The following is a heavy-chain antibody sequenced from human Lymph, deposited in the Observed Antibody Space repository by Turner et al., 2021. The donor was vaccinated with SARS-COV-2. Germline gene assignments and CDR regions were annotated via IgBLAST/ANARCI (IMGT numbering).Heavy chain of an antibody. D-gene: IGHD5-18*01. V-gene: IGHV4-39*02. J-gene: IGHJ5*02. CDR1: GGSISRSSYS. CDR2: IYYSGST. Sequence: QLQLQESGPGLVKPSETLSLTCTVSGGSISRSSYSWGWIRQPPGKGLEWIGSIYYSGSTYYNPSLKSRVTISVDTSKNQFSLKLSSVTAADTAVYYCARDVDTAMAERDPKWFDPWGQGTLVTVSS. CDR3: ARDVDTAMAERDPKWFDP.